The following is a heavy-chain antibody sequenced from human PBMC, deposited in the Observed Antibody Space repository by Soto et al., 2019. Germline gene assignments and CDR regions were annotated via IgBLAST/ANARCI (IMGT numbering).Heavy chain of an antibody. Sequence: PGGSLRLSCAASGFSVNNYQMNWVRQAPGKGLEWVSVIYSGGVTYYAGSVTGRFTITRDNFKNTVYLQMNSLRAEDTAMYYCARDPSPTAYYGLHVSGQGTTVSV. V-gene: IGHV3-53*01. CDR2: IYSGGVT. CDR3: ARDPSPTAYYGLHV. J-gene: IGHJ6*02. CDR1: GFSVNNYQ.